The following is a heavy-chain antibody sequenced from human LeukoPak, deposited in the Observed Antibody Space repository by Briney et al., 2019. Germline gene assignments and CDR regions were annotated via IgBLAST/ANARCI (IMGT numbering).Heavy chain of an antibody. CDR2: IWYDGSNK. D-gene: IGHD5-18*01. V-gene: IGHV3-33*06. Sequence: PGGSLTLSCAAPGFTFSSYGMHWVRQAPGKGLEWVAVIWYDGSNKYYADSVKGRFTISRDNSKNTLYLQMNSLRPEDTAVYYCAKGYNYAYEYWGQGTLVTVSS. CDR1: GFTFSSYG. CDR3: AKGYNYAYEY. J-gene: IGHJ4*02.